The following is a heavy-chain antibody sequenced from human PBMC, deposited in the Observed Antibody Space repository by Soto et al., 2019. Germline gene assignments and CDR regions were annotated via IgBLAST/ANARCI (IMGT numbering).Heavy chain of an antibody. Sequence: QLQLQESGSGLVKPSQTLSLTCAVSGGSISSGGYSWSWIRQPPGKGLEWIGYIYHSGTNYYNPSLKSRVPISVDRSKNQFSLKLSSVTAADTDVYYCARAHDGDYGYGMDVWGQGTTVTVSS. J-gene: IGHJ6*02. CDR1: GGSISSGGYS. CDR2: IYHSGTN. CDR3: ARAHDGDYGYGMDV. V-gene: IGHV4-30-2*01. D-gene: IGHD4-17*01.